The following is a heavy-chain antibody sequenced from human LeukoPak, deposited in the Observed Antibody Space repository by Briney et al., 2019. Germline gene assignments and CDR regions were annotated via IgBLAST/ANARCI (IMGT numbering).Heavy chain of an antibody. D-gene: IGHD3-22*01. CDR3: ARAKPYDNNGYSPELRY. CDR1: GYTFTGYS. J-gene: IGHJ4*02. Sequence: ASVKVSCKTSGYTFTGYSIHWVRQAPGQGLEWMGWINPNSGDTTYAQKLQGRVTMTRDTSIDTAYMELTRLTSDDTAVYYCARAKPYDNNGYSPELRYWGQGTLVTVS. CDR2: INPNSGDT. V-gene: IGHV1-2*02.